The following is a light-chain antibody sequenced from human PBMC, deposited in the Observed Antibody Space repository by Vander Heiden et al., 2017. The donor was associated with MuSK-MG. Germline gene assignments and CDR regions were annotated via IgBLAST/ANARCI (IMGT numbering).Light chain of an antibody. CDR3: GKSGNSLSAVV. V-gene: IGLV1-51*01. J-gene: IGLJ2*01. Sequence: QSVLTQPPSVSAAPGQKVTISCSGSSSNIGNNYVSWYQHLQGTAPKLLMVSKNKRPSGIPDRLSCYKAGTSATPETHGLQTGEEADDYCGKSGNSLSAVVFGGGTKLTVL. CDR2: SKN. CDR1: SSNIGNNY.